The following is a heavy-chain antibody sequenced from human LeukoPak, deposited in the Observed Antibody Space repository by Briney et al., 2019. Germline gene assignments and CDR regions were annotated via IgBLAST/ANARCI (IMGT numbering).Heavy chain of an antibody. CDR3: ARGPMGDSSGYYYVNY. J-gene: IGHJ4*02. D-gene: IGHD3-22*01. Sequence: ASVKVPCKASGYTFTSYDINWVRQATGQGLEWMGWMNPNSGNTGYAQKFQGRVTMTRNTSISTAYMELSSLRSEDTAVYYCARGPMGDSSGYYYVNYWGQGTLVTVSS. V-gene: IGHV1-8*01. CDR1: GYTFTSYD. CDR2: MNPNSGNT.